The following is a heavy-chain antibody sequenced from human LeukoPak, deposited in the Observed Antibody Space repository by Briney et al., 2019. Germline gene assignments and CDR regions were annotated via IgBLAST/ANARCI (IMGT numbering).Heavy chain of an antibody. CDR2: IYHSGST. V-gene: IGHV4-59*01. CDR1: GGSISTYY. CDR3: ASRVYVWGSYRQGDYFDY. D-gene: IGHD3-16*02. J-gene: IGHJ4*02. Sequence: SETLSLTCTVSGGSISTYYWNWIRQPPGKGLEWIGYIYHSGSTNYNPSLKSRVTISVDTSKNQFSLKLSSVTAADTAVYYCASRVYVWGSYRQGDYFDYWGQGTLVTVSS.